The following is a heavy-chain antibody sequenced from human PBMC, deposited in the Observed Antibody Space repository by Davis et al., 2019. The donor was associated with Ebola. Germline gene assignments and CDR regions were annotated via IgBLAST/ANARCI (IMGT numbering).Heavy chain of an antibody. CDR1: GFTISDYY. D-gene: IGHD4-17*01. Sequence: GESLKISCAASGFTISDYYMSWIRQAPGKGLEWVSYISSSGFNMYYADSVKGRFTISRDNTKNSVYLQMNSLRAEDTAVYYCAKDPYGGASRPYPYYYMDVWGKGTTVTVSS. V-gene: IGHV3-11*04. J-gene: IGHJ6*03. CDR3: AKDPYGGASRPYPYYYMDV. CDR2: ISSSGFNM.